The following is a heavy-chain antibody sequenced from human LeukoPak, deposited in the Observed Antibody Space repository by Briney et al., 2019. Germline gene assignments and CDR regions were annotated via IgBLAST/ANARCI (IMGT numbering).Heavy chain of an antibody. V-gene: IGHV3-11*01. Sequence: GGSLRLSCAASGFTFSDYYMSWIRQAPGKGLEWVSYISSSGSTIYYADSVKGRFTISRDNAKNSLYLQMNSLRAEDTAVYYCAXDRXYGDYELGAFDYWGQGTLVTVSS. J-gene: IGHJ4*02. D-gene: IGHD4-17*01. CDR2: ISSSGSTI. CDR1: GFTFSDYY. CDR3: AXDRXYGDYELGAFDY.